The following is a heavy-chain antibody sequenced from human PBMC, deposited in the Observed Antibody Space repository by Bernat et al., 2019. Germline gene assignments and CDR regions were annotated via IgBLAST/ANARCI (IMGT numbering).Heavy chain of an antibody. CDR3: AGDRGSALLWFGELFTNWFDP. D-gene: IGHD3-10*01. CDR2: IWSDGSNK. V-gene: IGHV3-33*01. CDR1: GFTFSSYG. J-gene: IGHJ5*02. Sequence: QVQLVESGGGVVQPGRSLRLSCAASGFTFSSYGMHWVRQAPGKGLEWVAVIWSDGSNKYYADSVKGRFTISRDNSKNTLYLQMNSLRAEDTAVYYCAGDRGSALLWFGELFTNWFDPWGQGTLVTVSS.